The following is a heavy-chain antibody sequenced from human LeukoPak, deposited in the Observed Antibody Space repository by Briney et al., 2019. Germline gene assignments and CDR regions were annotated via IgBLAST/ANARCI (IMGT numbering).Heavy chain of an antibody. CDR1: GGTFSSYA. CDR3: ARELIIAAADTAYNWFDP. CDR2: IIPILGIA. D-gene: IGHD6-13*01. J-gene: IGHJ5*02. Sequence: ASVKVSCKASGGTFSSYAISWVRQAPGQGLEWMGRIIPILGIANYAQKFQGRVTITADKSTSTAYMELSSLRSEDTAVYYCARELIIAAADTAYNWFDPWGQGTLVTVSS. V-gene: IGHV1-69*04.